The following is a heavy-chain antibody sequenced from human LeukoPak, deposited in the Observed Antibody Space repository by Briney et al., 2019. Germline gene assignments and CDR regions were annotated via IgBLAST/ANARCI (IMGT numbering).Heavy chain of an antibody. V-gene: IGHV4-59*01. CDR1: GGSISNYY. CDR3: ARSGSTGTTSYMDV. J-gene: IGHJ6*03. D-gene: IGHD1-1*01. CDR2: IYYSGST. Sequence: SETLSLTCTVSGGSISNYYWSWIRQPPGKGLEWIGYIYYSGSTNYNPSLKSRVTISVDTSKNQFSLKLRSVTAADTAVYYCARSGSTGTTSYMDVRGKGPRSPSP.